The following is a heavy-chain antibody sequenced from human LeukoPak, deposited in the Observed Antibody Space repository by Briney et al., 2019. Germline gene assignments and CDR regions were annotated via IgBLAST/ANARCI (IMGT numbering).Heavy chain of an antibody. CDR3: AKAFSPTSGTFYLSFDS. J-gene: IGHJ4*02. Sequence: GGSLRLSCAASGFTSSTYVMSWVRQAPGTGLEWVSSISGSGGSTYYADSVKGRFTISRDKSKDTLFMQMNSLRAEDTAVYYCAKAFSPTSGTFYLSFDSWGQGTLVSVSS. CDR2: ISGSGGST. V-gene: IGHV3-23*01. CDR1: GFTSSTYV. D-gene: IGHD3-10*01.